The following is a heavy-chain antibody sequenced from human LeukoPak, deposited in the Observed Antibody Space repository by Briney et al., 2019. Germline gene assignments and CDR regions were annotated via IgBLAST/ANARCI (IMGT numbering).Heavy chain of an antibody. CDR2: ISSSSTYI. CDR3: ARAPYGSGSYSGSDY. D-gene: IGHD3-10*01. J-gene: IGHJ4*02. V-gene: IGHV3-21*01. CDR1: GLTFNKYW. Sequence: GGSLRLSCAASGLTFNKYWMTWVRQAPGKGLEWVSSISSSSTYIYYADSVKGRFTISRDNAKNSLYLQMSSLRAEDTAVYYCARAPYGSGSYSGSDYWGQGTLVTVSS.